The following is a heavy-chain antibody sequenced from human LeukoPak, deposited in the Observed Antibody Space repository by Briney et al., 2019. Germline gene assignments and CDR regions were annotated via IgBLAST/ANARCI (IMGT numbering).Heavy chain of an antibody. Sequence: GGSLRLSCAVSGFTFDDYAMHWVRHVPGKGLEWVSGINWNSDSIGYADSVKGRFTISRDNAKNSLYLQMNSLSAEDTAVYYCAGIGDAFDIWGQGTMVTVSS. CDR1: GFTFDDYA. J-gene: IGHJ3*02. CDR2: INWNSDSI. V-gene: IGHV3-9*01. D-gene: IGHD2/OR15-2a*01. CDR3: AGIGDAFDI.